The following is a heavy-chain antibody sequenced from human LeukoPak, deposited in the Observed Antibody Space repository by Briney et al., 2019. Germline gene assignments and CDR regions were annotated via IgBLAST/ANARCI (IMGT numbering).Heavy chain of an antibody. Sequence: GGSLRLSCAASGFTFTNYAMHWVRQAPGKGLEWVAVMSNDGSNRYYAGSVKGRFTISRDNSENTLYLQMNHLRAEDTAVYYCARDRGTIAAAGVDYWGQGTLVTVSS. D-gene: IGHD6-13*01. V-gene: IGHV3-30-3*01. CDR1: GFTFTNYA. CDR3: ARDRGTIAAAGVDY. J-gene: IGHJ4*02. CDR2: MSNDGSNR.